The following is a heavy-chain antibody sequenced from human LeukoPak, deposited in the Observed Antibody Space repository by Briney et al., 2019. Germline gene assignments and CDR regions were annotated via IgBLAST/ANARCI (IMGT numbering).Heavy chain of an antibody. CDR3: ARDPLDDSSGYQPDP. D-gene: IGHD3-22*01. CDR2: ISSSGSTI. Sequence: GGSLRLSCAASGFTFSSYEMNWVRQAPGEGLEWVSYISSSGSTIYYADSVKGRFTISRDNAKNSLYLQMNSLRAEDTAVYYCARDPLDDSSGYQPDPWGQGTLVTVSS. V-gene: IGHV3-48*03. J-gene: IGHJ5*02. CDR1: GFTFSSYE.